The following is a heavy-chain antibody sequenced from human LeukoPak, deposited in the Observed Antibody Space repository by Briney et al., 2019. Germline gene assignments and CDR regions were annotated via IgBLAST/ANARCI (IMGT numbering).Heavy chain of an antibody. D-gene: IGHD3-3*01. CDR2: IYYSGST. J-gene: IGHJ4*02. V-gene: IGHV4-39*01. CDR1: GGSISSSSYY. CDR3: ARSPDYDFWSGYSKIRYFYY. Sequence: SETLSLTCTVSGGSISSSSYYWGWIRQPPGKGLEWIGSIYYSGSTYYNPSLKSRVTISVDTSKNQFSLKLSSVTAADTAVYYCARSPDYDFWSGYSKIRYFYYWGQGTLVTVSS.